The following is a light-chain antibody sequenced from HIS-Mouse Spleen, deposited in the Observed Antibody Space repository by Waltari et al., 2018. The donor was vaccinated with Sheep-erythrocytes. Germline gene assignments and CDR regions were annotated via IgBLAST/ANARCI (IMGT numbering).Light chain of an antibody. CDR3: QSADSSGTYRV. CDR2: KDS. CDR1: ALPKQY. J-gene: IGLJ2*01. Sequence: SYELTQPPSVSVSPGQTARITCSGDALPKQYASWYQQKPGQAPVLVIYKDSERPPGIPERFSGSSSGTTVTLTISGVQAEDEADYYCQSADSSGTYRVFGGGTKLTVL. V-gene: IGLV3-25*03.